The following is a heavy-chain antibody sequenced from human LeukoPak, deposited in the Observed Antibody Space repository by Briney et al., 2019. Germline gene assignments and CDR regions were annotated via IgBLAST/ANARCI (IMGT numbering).Heavy chain of an antibody. J-gene: IGHJ4*02. V-gene: IGHV4-30-4*01. D-gene: IGHD3-16*01. CDR3: ARVLSSGGEDWGRFDY. Sequence: PSQTLSLTCTVSGGSISSGDYYWSWIRQPPGKGLEWIGYIYFSGSTYYSPSLKSRVTISVDTSKNQFSLKLSSVTAADTAVYYSARVLSSGGEDWGRFDYWGQGTLVTVSS. CDR1: GGSISSGDYY. CDR2: IYFSGST.